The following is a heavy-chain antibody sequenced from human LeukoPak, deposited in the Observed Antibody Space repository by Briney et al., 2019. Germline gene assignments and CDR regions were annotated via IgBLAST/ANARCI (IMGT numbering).Heavy chain of an antibody. CDR1: GYTFTGYY. D-gene: IGHD2-2*01. CDR3: ARGQHIVVVPAAPTFDY. CDR2: INPNSGGT. J-gene: IGHJ4*02. V-gene: IGHV1-2*02. Sequence: GASVKVSCKASGYTFTGYYMHWVRQAPGQGLEWMGWINPNSGGTNYAQKFQGRVTMTRDTSISTAYMELSRLRSDDTAVYYCARGQHIVVVPAAPTFDYWGQGTLVTVSS.